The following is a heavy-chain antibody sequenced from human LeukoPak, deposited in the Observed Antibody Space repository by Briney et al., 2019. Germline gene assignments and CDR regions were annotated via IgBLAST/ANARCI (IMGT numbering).Heavy chain of an antibody. CDR1: VFTFSSYS. CDR3: ARDPSSPVTPYYYYYMDV. CDR2: ISRSGSYI. J-gene: IGHJ6*03. D-gene: IGHD4-17*01. V-gene: IGHV3-21*01. Sequence: GGCLRLSCAASVFTFSSYSINWVRQAPGKGLEWVSSISRSGSYIYYADSVKGRFTISRDNAKNSLSLQMNSLRAEDTAVYYCARDPSSPVTPYYYYYMDVWGKGTTVTVS.